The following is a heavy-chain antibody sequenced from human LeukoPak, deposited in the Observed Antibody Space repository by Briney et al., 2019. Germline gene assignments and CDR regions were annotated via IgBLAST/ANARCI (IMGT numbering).Heavy chain of an antibody. CDR1: GYTSTSYA. J-gene: IGHJ6*02. CDR3: ARDGVVPAAILQYGMDV. CDR2: INAGNGNT. V-gene: IGHV1-3*01. Sequence: GASVKVSCKASGYTSTSYAMHWVRQAPGQRLEWMGWINAGNGNTKYSQKFQGRVTITRDTSASTAYMELSSLRSEDTAVYYCARDGVVPAAILQYGMDVWGQGTTVTVSS. D-gene: IGHD2-2*01.